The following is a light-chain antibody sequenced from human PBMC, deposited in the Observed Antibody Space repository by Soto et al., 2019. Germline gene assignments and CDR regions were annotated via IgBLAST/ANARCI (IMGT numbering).Light chain of an antibody. Sequence: QSALTQPASVSGSPGQSITSSCTGASSDVGSYNLVSWYQQHPGKAPQLMIYEVDKRPSGVSNRFSGSKSGNTASLTISGLQAEDEADYYCCSYAGSSTWVFGGGTKLTVL. CDR1: SSDVGSYNL. CDR2: EVD. V-gene: IGLV2-23*02. CDR3: CSYAGSSTWV. J-gene: IGLJ3*02.